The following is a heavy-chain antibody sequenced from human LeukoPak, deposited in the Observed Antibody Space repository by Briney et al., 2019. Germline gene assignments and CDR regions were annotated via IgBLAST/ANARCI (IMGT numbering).Heavy chain of an antibody. CDR3: ARGFRITMVRGVTMYYFDY. D-gene: IGHD3-10*01. CDR2: MNPNSGNT. Sequence: ASVRVSCKASGYTFTSYDINWVRQATGQGLEWMGWMNPNSGNTSYAQKFQGRVTMTRNTSISTAYMELSSLRSEDTAVYYCARGFRITMVRGVTMYYFDYWGQGTLVTVSS. J-gene: IGHJ4*02. V-gene: IGHV1-8*01. CDR1: GYTFTSYD.